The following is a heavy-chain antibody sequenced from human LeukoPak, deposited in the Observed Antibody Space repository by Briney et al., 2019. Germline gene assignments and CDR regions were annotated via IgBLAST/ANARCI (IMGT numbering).Heavy chain of an antibody. Sequence: GGSLRLSCAASGFTFSSYAMSWVRQAPGKGLEWVSAISGSGGSTYYADSVKGRFTISRDNSKNTLYLQMNNLRAEDTAVYYCAKGCYGDYGGDAFDIWGQGTMVTVSS. J-gene: IGHJ3*02. CDR2: ISGSGGST. D-gene: IGHD4-17*01. CDR1: GFTFSSYA. V-gene: IGHV3-23*01. CDR3: AKGCYGDYGGDAFDI.